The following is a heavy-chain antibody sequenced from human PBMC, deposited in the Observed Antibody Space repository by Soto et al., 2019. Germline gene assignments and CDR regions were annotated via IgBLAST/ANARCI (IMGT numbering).Heavy chain of an antibody. Sequence: GGSLRLSCSASGFTFSSYAMHWVRQAPGKGLEYVSAISSNGGSTYYADSVKGRFTISRDNSKNTLYLQMNSLRAEDTAVYYCAKLAAHRADYWGQGTLVTVSS. D-gene: IGHD6-13*01. J-gene: IGHJ4*02. CDR2: ISSNGGST. CDR1: GFTFSSYA. V-gene: IGHV3-64*04. CDR3: AKLAAHRADY.